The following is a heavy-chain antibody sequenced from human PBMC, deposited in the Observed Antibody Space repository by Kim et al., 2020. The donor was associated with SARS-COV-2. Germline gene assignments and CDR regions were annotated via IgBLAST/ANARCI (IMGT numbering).Heavy chain of an antibody. CDR1: GVIFNSYI. D-gene: IGHD5-12*01. Sequence: GGSLRLSCGVSGVIFNSYIWVRQAAGTGMELDAFISSSGTDIYYAESVQGRFTLSRDNAKNLVSLQLDNLGGADTAFYYCAKASVAGFNCFGSWDEGTLVTVSS. CDR2: ISSSGTDI. CDR3: AKASVAGFNCFGS. V-gene: IGHV3-21*01. J-gene: IGHJ5*01.